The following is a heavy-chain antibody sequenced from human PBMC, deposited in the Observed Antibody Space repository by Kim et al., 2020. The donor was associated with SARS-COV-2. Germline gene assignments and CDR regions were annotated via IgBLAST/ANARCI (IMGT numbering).Heavy chain of an antibody. J-gene: IGHJ4*02. CDR3: GRRWLRYFDH. V-gene: IGHV4-39*01. Sequence: SETLSLTCTVSGGSISRSDSYWGWIRQPPGKGLEWIGSIYYSGNTYYSPSLESRVTISVDTSRNQFSLNLNSVTAADTAMYYCGRRWLRYFDHWGQGILVTVTS. CDR2: IYYSGNT. D-gene: IGHD2-15*01. CDR1: GGSISRSDSY.